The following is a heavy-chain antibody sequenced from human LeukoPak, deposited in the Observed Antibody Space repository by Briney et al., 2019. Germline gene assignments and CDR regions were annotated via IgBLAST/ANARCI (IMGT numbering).Heavy chain of an antibody. J-gene: IGHJ4*02. V-gene: IGHV3-9*01. Sequence: PGGSLRLSCAASGFTFDDYAMHWVRQAPGKGLEWVSGISWNSGSIGYADSVKGQFTISRDNAKNSLYLQMNSLRAEDTALYYCARKDYGDSVFDYWGQGTLVTVSS. CDR3: ARKDYGDSVFDY. CDR2: ISWNSGSI. D-gene: IGHD4-17*01. CDR1: GFTFDDYA.